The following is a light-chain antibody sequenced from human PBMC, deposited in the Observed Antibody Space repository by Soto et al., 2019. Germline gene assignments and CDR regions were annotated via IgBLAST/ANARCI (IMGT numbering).Light chain of an antibody. CDR3: QQYNNWPPIT. CDR1: QSVSSN. CDR2: GAS. V-gene: IGKV3-15*01. Sequence: EIVMTQSPATLSVSAGERATLSCRASQSVSSNLAWYQQKPGQAPRLLIYGASTTATGIPARFSGSGSGTEFTLTISSLQSENFAVYYCQQYNNWPPITIGQGTRLDIK. J-gene: IGKJ5*01.